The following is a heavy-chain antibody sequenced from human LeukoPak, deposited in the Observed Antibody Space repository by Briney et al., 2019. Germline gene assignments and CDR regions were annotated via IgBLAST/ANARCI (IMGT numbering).Heavy chain of an antibody. CDR1: GFTFSSYA. CDR3: AKDLYSYGYGGYWFDP. D-gene: IGHD5-18*01. Sequence: GGSLSLSCAASGFTFSSYAMSWVRQAPGKGLEWVSAISGSGGSTYYADSVKGRFTISRDNSKNTLYLQMNSLRAEDTAVYYCAKDLYSYGYGGYWFDPWGQGTLVTVSS. V-gene: IGHV3-23*01. J-gene: IGHJ5*02. CDR2: ISGSGGST.